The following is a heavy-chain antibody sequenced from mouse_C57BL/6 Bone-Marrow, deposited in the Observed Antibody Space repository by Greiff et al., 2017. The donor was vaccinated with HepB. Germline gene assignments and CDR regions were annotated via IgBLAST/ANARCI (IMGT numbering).Heavy chain of an antibody. CDR1: DSEVFPIAY. J-gene: IGHJ4*01. Sequence: VQLQQSGSELRSPGSSVKLSCKDFDSEVFPIAYMSWVRQKPGHGFEWIGGILPSIGRTIYGEKFEDKATLDADTLSNTAYLELNSLTSEDSAIYYCARRDYYGSSPFAMDYWGQGTSVTVSS. D-gene: IGHD1-1*01. V-gene: IGHV15-2*01. CDR3: ARRDYYGSSPFAMDY. CDR2: ILPSIGRT.